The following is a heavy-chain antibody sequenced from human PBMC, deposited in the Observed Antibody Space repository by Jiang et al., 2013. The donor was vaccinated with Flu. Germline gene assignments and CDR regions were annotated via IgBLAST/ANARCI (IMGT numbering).Heavy chain of an antibody. CDR2: INADNGHT. D-gene: IGHD2-15*01. J-gene: IGHJ5*02. CDR3: ARDGLVVAASLNNWFDP. Sequence: GAEVKKPGASVKVSCKASGYTFTSYAMHWVRQAPGQRLEWMGWINADNGHTKYSQKFEGRVIITRDTSASTAYMELSSLRSEDTAVYYCARDGLVVAASLNNWFDPWGQGTLVTVSS. V-gene: IGHV1-3*01. CDR1: GYTFTSYA.